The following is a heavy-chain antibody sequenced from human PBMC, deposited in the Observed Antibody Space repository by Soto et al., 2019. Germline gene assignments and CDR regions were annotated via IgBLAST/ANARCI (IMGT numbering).Heavy chain of an antibody. CDR1: GFTFSSYG. V-gene: IGHV3-30*18. Sequence: QVQLVESGGGVVQPGRSLRLSCAASGFTFSSYGMHWVRQAPGKGLEWVAVISYDGSNKYYADSVKGRFTISRDNSKNTLYLQMNSLRAEVTAVYYCAKVKDTAMPKGLYYYGMDGWGQGTTVTVSS. D-gene: IGHD5-18*01. J-gene: IGHJ6*02. CDR2: ISYDGSNK. CDR3: AKVKDTAMPKGLYYYGMDG.